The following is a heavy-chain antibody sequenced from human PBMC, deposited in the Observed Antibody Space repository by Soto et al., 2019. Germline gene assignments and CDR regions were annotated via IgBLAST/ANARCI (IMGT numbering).Heavy chain of an antibody. CDR1: GGSIGNDDYS. Sequence: SETLSLTCTVSGGSIGNDDYSWSWVRQPPGKGLEWIGYTYHSGTTYYNPSLTSRVTISVDGSNNQFSLKLTSMTAADTAVYYCDTVIPATRYFAYWGQGILVTVSS. D-gene: IGHD2-15*01. V-gene: IGHV4-30-2*01. J-gene: IGHJ4*02. CDR3: DTVIPATRYFAY. CDR2: TYHSGTT.